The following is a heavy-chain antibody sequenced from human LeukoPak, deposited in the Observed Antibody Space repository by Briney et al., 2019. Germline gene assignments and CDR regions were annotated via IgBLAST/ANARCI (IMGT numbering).Heavy chain of an antibody. J-gene: IGHJ1*01. CDR3: ARGGTLEYFQY. CDR1: GFTFRSYE. CDR2: ISSSGSTI. V-gene: IGHV3-48*03. Sequence: GGSLRLSCAASGFTFRSYEMNWVRQAPGKGLEWVSYISSSGSTIYYADSVKGRFTISRDNAKNSLYLQVISLRAEDTAVYYCARGGTLEYFQYWGQGTLVSVSS.